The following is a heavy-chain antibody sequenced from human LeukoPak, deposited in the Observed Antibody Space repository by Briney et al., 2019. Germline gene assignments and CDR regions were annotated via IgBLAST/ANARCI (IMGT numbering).Heavy chain of an antibody. D-gene: IGHD2-15*01. CDR2: INHSGST. J-gene: IGHJ3*02. CDR3: ARGIVIVVTYHDAFDI. V-gene: IGHV4-34*01. CDR1: GGSFSGYY. Sequence: SETLSLTCAVYGGSFSGYYWSWLRQPPGKGLEWIGEINHSGSTNYNPSLKSRVTISVDTSKNQFSLKLSSVTAADTAVYYCARGIVIVVTYHDAFDIWGQGTMVTVSS.